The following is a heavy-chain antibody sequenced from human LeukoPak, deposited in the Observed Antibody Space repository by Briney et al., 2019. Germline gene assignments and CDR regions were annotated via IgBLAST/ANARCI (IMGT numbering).Heavy chain of an antibody. D-gene: IGHD2-2*01. CDR2: ISHSGST. V-gene: IGHV4-34*01. Sequence: SETLSLTCAVYGGSFSGYYWSWIRQPPGKGLEWIGEISHSGSTNYNPSLKSRVTISVDTSKNQFSLKLSSVTAADTAVYYCARMVPGQDFDYWGQGTLVTVSS. CDR3: ARMVPGQDFDY. CDR1: GGSFSGYY. J-gene: IGHJ4*02.